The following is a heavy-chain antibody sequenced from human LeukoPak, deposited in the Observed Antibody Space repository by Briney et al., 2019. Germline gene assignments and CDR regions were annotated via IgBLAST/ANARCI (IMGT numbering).Heavy chain of an antibody. CDR1: GFTFRSYS. CDR2: ISSSGRTI. Sequence: GGSLRLSCAASGFTFRSYSMNWVRQAPGKGLEWVSYISSSGRTIYYADSVKGRFTISRDNAKNSLFLQMNSLRAEDTSVYYCTRPQPYDYWGQGTLVTVSS. J-gene: IGHJ4*02. D-gene: IGHD5-18*01. V-gene: IGHV3-48*01. CDR3: TRPQPYDY.